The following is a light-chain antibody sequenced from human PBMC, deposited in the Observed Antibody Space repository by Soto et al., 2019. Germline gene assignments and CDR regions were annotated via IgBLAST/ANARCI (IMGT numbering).Light chain of an antibody. V-gene: IGKV3-20*01. Sequence: EIVLTQSPGTQSLSPGERATLSCRASQSARSSYLAWYQQKPGQAPRLLIYGASTRATGIPDSFSGSGSGTEFTLTISSLQSEDFAVYYCQQYTNWPPWTFGQGTKVDI. CDR2: GAS. CDR1: QSARSSY. CDR3: QQYTNWPPWT. J-gene: IGKJ1*01.